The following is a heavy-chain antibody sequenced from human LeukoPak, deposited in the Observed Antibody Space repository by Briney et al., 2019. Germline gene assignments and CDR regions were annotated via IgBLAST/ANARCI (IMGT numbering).Heavy chain of an antibody. CDR1: GFTFSSYA. D-gene: IGHD2-2*01. Sequence: PGGSLRLSCAASGFTFSSYAMSWVRQAPGKGLEWVSAISGSGGSRYYADSVKGRFTIPRDNSKNTLYLQMNSLRAEDTAVCYCGKSSTSPHYWYFDLWRRGTLVTVSS. CDR3: GKSSTSPHYWYFDL. CDR2: ISGSGGSR. V-gene: IGHV3-23*01. J-gene: IGHJ2*01.